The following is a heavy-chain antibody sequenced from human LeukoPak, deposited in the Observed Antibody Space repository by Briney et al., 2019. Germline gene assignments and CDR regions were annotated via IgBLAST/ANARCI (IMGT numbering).Heavy chain of an antibody. V-gene: IGHV1-69*13. CDR3: ARGAYYGSGITYGMDV. J-gene: IGHJ6*04. Sequence: AASVKVSCKASGGTFSSYAISWVRQAPGQGLEWMGGIIPIFGTANCAQKFQGRVTITADESTSTAYMELSSLRSEDTAVYYCARGAYYGSGITYGMDVWGKGTTVTVSS. CDR2: IIPIFGTA. D-gene: IGHD3-10*01. CDR1: GGTFSSYA.